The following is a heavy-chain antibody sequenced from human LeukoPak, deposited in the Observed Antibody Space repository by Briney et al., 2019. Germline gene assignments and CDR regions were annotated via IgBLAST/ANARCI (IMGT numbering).Heavy chain of an antibody. D-gene: IGHD6-19*01. CDR2: IDDDSKTI. V-gene: IGHV3-48*04. Sequence: GGSLRLSCVASGFTFETYSMNWVRQAPGKGLEWISYIDDDSKTIYYADSVKGRFTISRDNAKNTLFLQMNNLRGEDTAVYYCVARGGWARFDYWGQGTLVTVSS. CDR1: GFTFETYS. J-gene: IGHJ4*02. CDR3: VARGGWARFDY.